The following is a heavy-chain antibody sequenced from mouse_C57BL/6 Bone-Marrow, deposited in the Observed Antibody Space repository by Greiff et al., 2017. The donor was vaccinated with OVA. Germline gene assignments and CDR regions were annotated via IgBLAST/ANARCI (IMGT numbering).Heavy chain of an antibody. V-gene: IGHV1-54*01. D-gene: IGHD1-1*01. J-gene: IGHJ2*01. CDR3: ARRDYGSRDYFDY. Sequence: VKLQESGAELVRPGTSVKVSCKASGYAFTNYLIEWVKQRPGQGLEWIGVINPGSGGTNYNEKFKGKATLTADKSSSTAYMQLSSLTSEDSAVYFCARRDYGSRDYFDYWGKGTTLTVSS. CDR2: INPGSGGT. CDR1: GYAFTNYL.